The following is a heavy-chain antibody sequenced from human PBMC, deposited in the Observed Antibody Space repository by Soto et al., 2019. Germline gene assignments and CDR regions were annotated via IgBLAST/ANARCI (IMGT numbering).Heavy chain of an antibody. Sequence: SVKVSCMTYGDTLVNYAVGRVRQAPGQGLEWLGGTIPGSVTPIYAQKFQDRVTITADESTNTVFMELSSLMSADTAVYYCAGAILWGHIVPVNARGAFDYWGQGTLVTVSS. CDR3: AGAILWGHIVPVNARGAFDY. J-gene: IGHJ4*02. V-gene: IGHV1-69*13. CDR2: TIPGSVTP. D-gene: IGHD2-21*01. CDR1: GDTLVNYA.